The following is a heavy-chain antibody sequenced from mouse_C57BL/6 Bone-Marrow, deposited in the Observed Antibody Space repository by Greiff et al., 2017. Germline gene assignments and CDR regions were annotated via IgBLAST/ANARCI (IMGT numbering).Heavy chain of an antibody. CDR2: FHPYNDDT. CDR3: ARGGSCGGYYFDD. D-gene: IGHD1-1*02. CDR1: GYTFTTYP. Sequence: VQLQQSGAELVRPGASVKMSCKASGYTFTTYPIEWMKQNHGKSLEWIGNFHPYNDDTKYNEKFKGKATLTVEKSSSTVYLELSRLTSDDAAVDYCARGGSCGGYYFDDWGKGTTLTVSS. J-gene: IGHJ2*01. V-gene: IGHV1-47*01.